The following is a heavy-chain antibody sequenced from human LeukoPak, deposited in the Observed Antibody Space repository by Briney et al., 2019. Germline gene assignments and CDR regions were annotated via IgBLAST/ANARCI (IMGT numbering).Heavy chain of an antibody. CDR2: IYPGDSDT. CDR1: GYSFTSYW. J-gene: IGHJ4*02. D-gene: IGHD3-9*01. V-gene: IGHV5-51*01. CDR3: ARTADISTGFGSDY. Sequence: GESLQISCQGSGYSFTSYWIGWVRQLPGKGLEWMGIIYPGDSDTRYSPSFQGQVIISADRSINTAYLQWSSLKASDTAMYYCARTADISTGFGSDYWGQGTLVTVSS.